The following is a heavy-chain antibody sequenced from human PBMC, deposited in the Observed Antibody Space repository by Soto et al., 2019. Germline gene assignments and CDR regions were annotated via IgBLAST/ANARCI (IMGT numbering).Heavy chain of an antibody. D-gene: IGHD6-13*01. J-gene: IGHJ5*02. CDR2: IHYSGST. Sequence: QVQLQKSGPGLVEPSQTLSLTCTVSGGSISGEGYYWSWIRQYSGRGLEWIGYIHYSGSTYYNPSLKSRVTISVDTSKTQFFLKLNSMTAADTAVYYCARAWTAEAGWANWFDRWGQGTLVIVSS. CDR1: GGSISGEGYY. V-gene: IGHV4-31*03. CDR3: ARAWTAEAGWANWFDR.